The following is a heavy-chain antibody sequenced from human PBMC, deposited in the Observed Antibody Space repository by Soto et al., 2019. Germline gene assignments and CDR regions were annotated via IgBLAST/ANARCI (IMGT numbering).Heavy chain of an antibody. CDR3: ARAKKYYFGSGSYSENDAFDI. Sequence: GGSLRLSCSASAFTFSGYWMHWVRQAPGKGLVWVSRINSDESRTSYADSVKGRFTISRDNAKNTLFLQMNSLRVEDTAVYFCARAKKYYFGSGSYSENDAFDIWGQGTMVTVSS. J-gene: IGHJ3*02. CDR2: INSDESRT. CDR1: AFTFSGYW. D-gene: IGHD3-10*01. V-gene: IGHV3-74*01.